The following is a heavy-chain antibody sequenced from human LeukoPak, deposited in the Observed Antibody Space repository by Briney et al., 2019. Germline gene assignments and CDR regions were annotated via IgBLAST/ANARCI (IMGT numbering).Heavy chain of an antibody. D-gene: IGHD2-15*01. V-gene: IGHV3-11*01. CDR1: GFTFSDYY. J-gene: IGHJ4*02. CDR3: ARLPARTLIDY. Sequence: GGSLRLSCGASGFTFSDYYMSWIRRAPGKGLEWVSYISSSGSTMYYADSVKGRFTISRDNAKNSLYLQMDSLRAEDTAVYYCARLPARTLIDYWGQGTLVTVSS. CDR2: ISSSGSTM.